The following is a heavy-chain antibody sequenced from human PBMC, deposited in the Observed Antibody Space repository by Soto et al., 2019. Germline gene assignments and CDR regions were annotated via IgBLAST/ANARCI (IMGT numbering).Heavy chain of an antibody. CDR3: ARVHGGSYPVLLGWFDP. Sequence: QVQLQESGRGLVKPSETLSLTCTVSSGTVSSGSYYWSWIRQPPGKGLEWIGYIYYSGSTNYNPSLKGRVTISVDTSKNQFSLKLSSVTAADTAVYYCARVHGGSYPVLLGWFDPWGQGTLVTVSS. CDR2: IYYSGST. CDR1: SGTVSSGSYY. D-gene: IGHD1-26*01. V-gene: IGHV4-61*01. J-gene: IGHJ5*02.